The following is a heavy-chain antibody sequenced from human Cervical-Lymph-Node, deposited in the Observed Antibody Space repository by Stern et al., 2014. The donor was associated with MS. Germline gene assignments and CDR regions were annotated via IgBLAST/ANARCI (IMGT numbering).Heavy chain of an antibody. CDR1: EYTHNNYL. CDR3: AVRYCSGGRCYSVPDV. Sequence: QLVQSGAEVKKPGASVKVSCKASEYTHNNYLIHWVRQAPGKRLDWMGVINPSGATNYAQKVQDRVTMTTDASTSTFYMELSRLRSEDTAVYYCAVRYCSGGRCYSVPDVWGQGTTVIVSS. D-gene: IGHD2-15*01. J-gene: IGHJ6*02. CDR2: INPSGAT. V-gene: IGHV1-46*02.